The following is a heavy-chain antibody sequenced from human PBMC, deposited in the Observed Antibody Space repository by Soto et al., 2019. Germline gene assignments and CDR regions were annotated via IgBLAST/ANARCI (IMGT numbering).Heavy chain of an antibody. Sequence: GGSLRLSCAASGFTFSSYWMQWVRQAPGKGLVWVSRINSDGSSTSYADSVKGRFTISRDNAKNTLYLQMNSLRAEDSAVYYCARAGPSRSYDYWGQATLVTVSS. CDR1: GFTFSSYW. D-gene: IGHD6-13*01. CDR3: ARAGPSRSYDY. CDR2: INSDGSST. V-gene: IGHV3-74*01. J-gene: IGHJ4*02.